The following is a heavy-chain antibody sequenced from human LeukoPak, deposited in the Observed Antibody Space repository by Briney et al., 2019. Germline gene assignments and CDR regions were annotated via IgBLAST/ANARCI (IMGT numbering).Heavy chain of an antibody. V-gene: IGHV4-59*01. CDR2: IYYSGST. Sequence: SETLSLTCTVSGGSISSYYRSWIRQPPGKGLEWIGYIYYSGSTNYNPSLKSRVTISVDTSKNQFSLKLSSVTAADTAVYYCARISLWDAFDIWGQGTMVTVSS. J-gene: IGHJ3*02. D-gene: IGHD5-18*01. CDR1: GGSISSYY. CDR3: ARISLWDAFDI.